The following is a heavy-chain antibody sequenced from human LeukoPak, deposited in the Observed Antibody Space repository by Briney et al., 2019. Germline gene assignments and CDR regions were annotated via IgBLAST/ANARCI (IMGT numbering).Heavy chain of an antibody. CDR3: ARAGEGDFWSGFYYYMDV. CDR2: ISYQGSNK. D-gene: IGHD3-3*01. V-gene: IGHV3-30*04. Sequence: GGSLRLSCAASGFTLSSYAMSWVRQAPGKGLEWVAVISYQGSNKYYADSVKGRFTISRDNSKNTLYLQMNSLRAEDTAVYYCARAGEGDFWSGFYYYMDVWGKGTTVTVSS. CDR1: GFTLSSYA. J-gene: IGHJ6*03.